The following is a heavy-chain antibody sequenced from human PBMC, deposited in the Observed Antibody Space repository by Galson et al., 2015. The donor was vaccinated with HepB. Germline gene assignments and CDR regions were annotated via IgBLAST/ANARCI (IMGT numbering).Heavy chain of an antibody. J-gene: IGHJ3*02. CDR1: GFTFSSYS. Sequence: SLRLSCAASGFTFSSYSMNWVRQAPGKGLEWVAVISYDGSNKYYADSVKGRFTISRDNSENTLYLQMNSLRAEDTAVYYCAKDTEWELRPANAFDIWGQGTMVTVSS. D-gene: IGHD1-26*01. V-gene: IGHV3-30*18. CDR2: ISYDGSNK. CDR3: AKDTEWELRPANAFDI.